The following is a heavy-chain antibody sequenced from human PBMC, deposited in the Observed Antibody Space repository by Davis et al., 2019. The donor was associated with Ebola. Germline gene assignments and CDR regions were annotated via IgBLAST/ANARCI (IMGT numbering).Heavy chain of an antibody. D-gene: IGHD6-13*01. V-gene: IGHV1-46*01. J-gene: IGHJ4*02. CDR3: ASSIAAAGDLDY. CDR2: INPSGGST. CDR1: GYTFTGYY. Sequence: ASVKVSCKASGYTFTGYYMHWVRQAPGQGLEWMGIINPSGGSTSYAQKFQGRVTMTRDTSTSTVYMELSSLRSEDTAVYYCASSIAAAGDLDYWGQGTLVTVSS.